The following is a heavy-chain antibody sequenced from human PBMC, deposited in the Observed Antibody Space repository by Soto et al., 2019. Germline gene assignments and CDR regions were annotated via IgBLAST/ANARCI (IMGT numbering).Heavy chain of an antibody. CDR3: ATENGGIVDY. D-gene: IGHD7-27*01. J-gene: IGHJ4*02. CDR1: GYTFSSYA. Sequence: ASVKVSCKAYGYTFSSYAIHWVRQAPGQRLEWMGWINAGRGNAKYSSKFQDRVTITSETSASTAYMEMSGLRSEDTALYYCATENGGIVDYWGQGTLVTVSS. V-gene: IGHV1-3*01. CDR2: INAGRGNA.